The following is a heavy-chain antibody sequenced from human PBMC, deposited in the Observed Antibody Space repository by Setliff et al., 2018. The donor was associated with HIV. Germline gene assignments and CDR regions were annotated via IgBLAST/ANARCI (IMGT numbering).Heavy chain of an antibody. Sequence: GASVKVSCKASGGTFSTYAISWVRQAPGQGLEWMGGIIPIFGTANNAQRFQGRLTITADKSTSTAYMELSSLRSEDTAVYYCARNRVPDSDYYYMDVWGKGTTVTVSS. CDR3: ARNRVPDSDYYYMDV. CDR1: GGTFSTYA. CDR2: IIPIFGTA. D-gene: IGHD3-22*01. J-gene: IGHJ6*03. V-gene: IGHV1-69*06.